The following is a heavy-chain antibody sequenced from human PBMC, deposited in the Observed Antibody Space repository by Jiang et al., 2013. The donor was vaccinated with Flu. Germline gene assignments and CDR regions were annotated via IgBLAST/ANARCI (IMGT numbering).Heavy chain of an antibody. J-gene: IGHJ5*02. CDR1: GFSLSTSGVG. Sequence: KPTQTLTLTCTFSGFSLSTSGVGVGWIRQPPGKALEWLALIYWNDDKRYSPSLKSRLTITKDTSKNQVVLTMTNMDPVDTATYYCAHLEFEGIFRYSSSWYFWFDPWGQGTLVTVSS. CDR2: IYWNDDK. D-gene: IGHD6-13*01. CDR3: AHLEFEGIFRYSSSWYFWFDP. V-gene: IGHV2-5*01.